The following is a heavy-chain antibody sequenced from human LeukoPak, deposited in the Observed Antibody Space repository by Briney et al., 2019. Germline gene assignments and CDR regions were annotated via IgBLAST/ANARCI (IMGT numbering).Heavy chain of an antibody. V-gene: IGHV3-64*02. CDR1: GFTFDDYA. J-gene: IGHJ4*02. CDR3: ARVAVAGHFDY. D-gene: IGHD6-19*01. CDR2: ISSNGGST. Sequence: GGSLRLSCAASGFTFDDYAMHWVRQAPGKGLEYVSAISSNGGSTYYADSVKGRFTISRDNSKNTLYLQMGSLRGEDMAVYYCARVAVAGHFDYWGQGTLVTVSS.